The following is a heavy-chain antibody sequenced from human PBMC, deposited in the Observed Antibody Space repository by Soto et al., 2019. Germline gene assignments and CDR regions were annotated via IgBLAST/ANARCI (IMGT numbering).Heavy chain of an antibody. Sequence: QVQLVQSGAEVKKPGASVKVSCKTSGYTFTRYDINWVRQATGQGLEWMGWMNPKSGYTGSAQRFQGRITMTRDTSISTAYMELSSLRSEDTAMYYCALSDGDLDYWGQGTLVTVSS. CDR1: GYTFTRYD. CDR3: ALSDGDLDY. V-gene: IGHV1-8*01. CDR2: MNPKSGYT. D-gene: IGHD4-17*01. J-gene: IGHJ4*01.